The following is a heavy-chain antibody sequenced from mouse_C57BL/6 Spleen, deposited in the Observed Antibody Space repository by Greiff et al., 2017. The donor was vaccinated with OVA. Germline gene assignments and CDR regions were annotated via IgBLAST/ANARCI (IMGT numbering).Heavy chain of an antibody. CDR2: INPSNGGT. CDR1: GYTFTSYW. V-gene: IGHV1-53*01. D-gene: IGHD2-4*01. J-gene: IGHJ3*01. CDR3: ARSGYDYDEAWFAY. Sequence: QLQQPGTELVKPGASVKLSCKASGYTFTSYWMHWVKQRPGQGLEWIGNINPSNGGTNYNEKFKSKATLTVDKSSSTAYMQLSSLTSEDSAVYYCARSGYDYDEAWFAYWGQGTLVTVSA.